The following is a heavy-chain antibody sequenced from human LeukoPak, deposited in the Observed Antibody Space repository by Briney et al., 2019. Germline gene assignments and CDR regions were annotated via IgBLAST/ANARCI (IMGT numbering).Heavy chain of an antibody. V-gene: IGHV3-9*01. CDR1: GFTFDDYA. D-gene: IGHD3-22*01. Sequence: QPGGSLRLSCAASGFTFDDYAMHWVRQAPGKGLEWVSGISWNSGSIGYADSVKGRFTISRDNAKNSLYPQMNSLRAEDTALYYCAKSPHPHMIVVVTGPYYFDYWGQGTLVTVSS. J-gene: IGHJ4*02. CDR2: ISWNSGSI. CDR3: AKSPHPHMIVVVTGPYYFDY.